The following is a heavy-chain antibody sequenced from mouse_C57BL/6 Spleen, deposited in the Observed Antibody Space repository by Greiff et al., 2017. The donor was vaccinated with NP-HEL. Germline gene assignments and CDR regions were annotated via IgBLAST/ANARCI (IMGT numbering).Heavy chain of an antibody. J-gene: IGHJ4*01. CDR2: INYDGSST. CDR3: ARFPDYYAMDY. V-gene: IGHV5-16*01. CDR1: GFTFSDYY. Sequence: DVKLVESEGGLVQPGSSMKLSCTASGFTFSDYYMAWVRQVPEKGLEWVANINYDGSSTYYLDSLKSRFIISRDNAKNILYLQMSSLKSEDTATYYCARFPDYYAMDYWGQGTSVTVSS.